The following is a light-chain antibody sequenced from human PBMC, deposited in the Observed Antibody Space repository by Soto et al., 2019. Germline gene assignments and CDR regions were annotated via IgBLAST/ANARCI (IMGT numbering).Light chain of an antibody. CDR1: QGIGND. Sequence: DIQMTQSPSSLSASVGDRVTIACRASQGIGNDLGWYQKKPGKDPKSLIYAASKLQSGVPSRFSGSGSGTEFTITISSLQREYFATNYCLQSDAYPYAFGPGTKVEI. J-gene: IGKJ3*01. CDR3: LQSDAYPYA. CDR2: AAS. V-gene: IGKV1-17*01.